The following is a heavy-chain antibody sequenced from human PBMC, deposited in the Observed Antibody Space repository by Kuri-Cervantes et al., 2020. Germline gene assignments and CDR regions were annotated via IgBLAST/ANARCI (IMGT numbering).Heavy chain of an antibody. Sequence: GESLKISCAASGFTLSDYYMSWVRQAPGKGLEWVANIKQDGSEQYYVDSVKGRFTISRDNAKNSLYLQMNSLRVEDTAVYYCARHTEFSYTCSPDGDAFDIWGQGTMVTVSS. D-gene: IGHD6-13*01. CDR1: GFTLSDYY. V-gene: IGHV3-7*05. CDR3: ARHTEFSYTCSPDGDAFDI. CDR2: IKQDGSEQ. J-gene: IGHJ3*02.